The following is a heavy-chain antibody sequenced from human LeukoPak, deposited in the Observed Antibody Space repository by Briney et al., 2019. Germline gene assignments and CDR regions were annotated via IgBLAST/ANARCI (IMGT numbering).Heavy chain of an antibody. CDR3: ARSKGYCSSTSCYYFDY. V-gene: IGHV1-2*02. Sequence: ASVKVSCKASGYTFTGYYMHWVRQAPGQGLEWMGWINPNSGGTNYAQKFQGRVTMTRDTSISTAYMELSRLRSDDTAVYYCARSKGYCSSTSCYYFDYWGQETLVTVSS. CDR2: INPNSGGT. D-gene: IGHD2-2*01. CDR1: GYTFTGYY. J-gene: IGHJ4*02.